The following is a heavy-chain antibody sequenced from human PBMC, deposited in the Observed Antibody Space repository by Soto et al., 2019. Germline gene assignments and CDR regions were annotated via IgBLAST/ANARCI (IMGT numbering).Heavy chain of an antibody. J-gene: IGHJ3*02. CDR2: IYYSGST. CDR1: VGSISSSSYY. D-gene: IGHD3-22*01. CDR3: ARVITMITFDI. Sequence: QLQLQESGPGLVKPSETLSLTCTVSVGSISSSSYYWGWIRQPPGKGLEWIGSIYYSGSTYYNPSLKSRVTISVDTSKNQFSLKLSSVTAADTAVYYCARVITMITFDIWGQGTMVTVSS. V-gene: IGHV4-39*01.